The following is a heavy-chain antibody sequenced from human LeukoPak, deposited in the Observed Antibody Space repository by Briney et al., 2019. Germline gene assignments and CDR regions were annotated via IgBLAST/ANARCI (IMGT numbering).Heavy chain of an antibody. CDR3: AKGGCSGGSCPTDY. D-gene: IGHD2-15*01. Sequence: GGSLRLSCAASGFTFSSYAMHWVRQAPGKGLEWVAVISYDGSNKYYADSVKGRFTISRDNSKNTLYLQMNSLRAEDTAVYYCAKGGCSGGSCPTDYWGQGTLVTVSS. J-gene: IGHJ4*02. CDR1: GFTFSSYA. CDR2: ISYDGSNK. V-gene: IGHV3-30-3*01.